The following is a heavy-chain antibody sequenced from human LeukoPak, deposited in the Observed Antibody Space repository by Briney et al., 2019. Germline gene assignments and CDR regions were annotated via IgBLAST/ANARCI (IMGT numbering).Heavy chain of an antibody. CDR3: ARSGGDYLFFDD. CDR2: ISGSDGST. CDR1: GFTFRSYA. D-gene: IGHD2-21*02. Sequence: GGSLRLSCAASGFTFRSYAMSWVRQAPGKGLEWVSGISGSDGSTYYADSVKGRFTISRDNSKNTLYLQMNSLRAEDTAVYFCARSGGDYLFFDDWGQGTLVTVSS. J-gene: IGHJ4*02. V-gene: IGHV3-23*01.